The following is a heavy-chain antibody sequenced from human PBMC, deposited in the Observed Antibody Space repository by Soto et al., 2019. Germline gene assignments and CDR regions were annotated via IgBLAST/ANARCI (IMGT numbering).Heavy chain of an antibody. CDR1: GYTFNTYT. Sequence: QVQLVQSGAEVMKPGASVKVSCKASGYTFNTYTIHWVRQAPGQSLEWMGWITPDNGNTYFSQKFQGRVTVTRDTSASTAYLELSSLTSEDTAVYYCAREPRHAVYFDYLGLGSLVTVSS. CDR2: ITPDNGNT. J-gene: IGHJ4*02. CDR3: AREPRHAVYFDY. V-gene: IGHV1-3*01.